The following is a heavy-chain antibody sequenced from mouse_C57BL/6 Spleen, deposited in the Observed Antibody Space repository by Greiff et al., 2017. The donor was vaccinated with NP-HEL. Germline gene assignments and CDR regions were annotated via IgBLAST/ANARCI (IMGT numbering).Heavy chain of an antibody. D-gene: IGHD1-1*01. CDR2: ISNGGGST. J-gene: IGHJ1*03. V-gene: IGHV5-12*01. CDR3: ARRDYYGWYFDV. CDR1: GFTFSDYY. Sequence: EVKLMESGGGLVQPGGSLKLSCAASGFTFSDYYMYWVRQTPEKRLEWVAYISNGGGSTYYPDTVKGRFTISRDNAKNTLYLQMSRLKSEDTAMYYCARRDYYGWYFDVWGTGTTVTVSS.